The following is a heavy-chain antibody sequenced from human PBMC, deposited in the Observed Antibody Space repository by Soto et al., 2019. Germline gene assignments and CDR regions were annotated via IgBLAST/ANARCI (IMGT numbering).Heavy chain of an antibody. D-gene: IGHD3-3*01. J-gene: IGHJ5*02. V-gene: IGHV1-18*01. CDR1: GYNFNIYG. Sequence: QVQLVQSGAEVKKPGASVKVSCKASGYNFNIYGINWVRQAPGQGLELMGWISAYDGKTTYGEKFQGRDTMTTDAPTSTDYMELRSLRSDDTAVYYCARDPHEYWTSYWFHPWGQETLVNVSS. CDR2: ISAYDGKT. CDR3: ARDPHEYWTSYWFHP.